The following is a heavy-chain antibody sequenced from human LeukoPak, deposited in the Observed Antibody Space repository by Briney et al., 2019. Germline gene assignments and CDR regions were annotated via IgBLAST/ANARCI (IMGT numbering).Heavy chain of an antibody. CDR3: AKGLYDYALDV. CDR2: IGARDGRT. CDR1: GFTFRNYA. V-gene: IGHV3-23*01. Sequence: PGGSLRLSCAAPGFTFRNYAMTWVRQAPGKGLDWVALIGARDGRTYYADPVKGRFTISRDNFKNTLYLQMNSLRAEDTAIYYCAKGLYDYALDVWGQGTAVTVSS. J-gene: IGHJ6*02.